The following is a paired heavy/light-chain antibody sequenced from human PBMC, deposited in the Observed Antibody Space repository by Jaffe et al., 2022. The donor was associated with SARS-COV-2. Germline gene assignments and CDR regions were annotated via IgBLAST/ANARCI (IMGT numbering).Light chain of an antibody. J-gene: IGLJ2*01. V-gene: IGLV3-1*01. Sequence: SYELTQPPSVSVSPGQTASISCSGDKLGDKYVCWYQQKPGQSPILVIYQDAKRPSGIPERFSGSNSGNTATLTISGTQVMDEAYYYCQVWDSITVVFGGGTRLTVL. CDR1: KLGDKY. CDR2: QDA. CDR3: QVWDSITVV.
Heavy chain of an antibody. V-gene: IGHV3-23*01. D-gene: IGHD4-17*01. CDR2: ISSSAGST. CDR1: GFTFNKYA. Sequence: EVQLLESGGGLVQPGGSLRLSCAASGFTFNKYAMSWVRQAPGKGLEWVSTISSSAGSTFYGDSAKGRFTISRDNSKSALSLHLDSLTAEDTAVYYCAKVRNPMTTVPTYDYWGQGTLVTVSS. CDR3: AKVRNPMTTVPTYDY. J-gene: IGHJ4*02.